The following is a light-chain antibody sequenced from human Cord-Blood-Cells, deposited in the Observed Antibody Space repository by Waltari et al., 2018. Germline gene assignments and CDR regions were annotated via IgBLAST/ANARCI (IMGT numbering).Light chain of an antibody. J-gene: IGKJ1*01. CDR1: QSVLYSPKNKKY. CDR2: WAS. V-gene: IGKV4-1*01. Sequence: DIVMTQFPDSLAVSLGERATINFKPSQSVLYSPKNKKYLAWYQQKPGQPPKLLIYWASTRESGVPDRFSGSGSGTDFTLTISSLQAEDVAVYYCQQYYSTPWTFGQGTKVEIK. CDR3: QQYYSTPWT.